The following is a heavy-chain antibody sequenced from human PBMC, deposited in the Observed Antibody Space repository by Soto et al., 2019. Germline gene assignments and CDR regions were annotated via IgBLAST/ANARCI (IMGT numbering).Heavy chain of an antibody. CDR2: IYYSGST. J-gene: IGHJ6*02. Sequence: PSETLSLTCTVSGGSISSYYWSWIRQPPGKGLEWIGYIYYSGSTNYNPSLKSRVTISVDTSKNQFSLKLSSVTAADTAVYYCARWKSAGKYYYYYGMDVWGQGTTVTVSS. CDR3: ARWKSAGKYYYYYGMDV. V-gene: IGHV4-59*12. D-gene: IGHD3-10*01. CDR1: GGSISSYY.